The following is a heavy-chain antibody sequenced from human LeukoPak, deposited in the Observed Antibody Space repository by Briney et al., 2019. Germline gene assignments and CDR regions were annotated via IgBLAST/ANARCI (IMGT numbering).Heavy chain of an antibody. V-gene: IGHV3-7*01. D-gene: IGHD2-15*01. Sequence: GGSLRLSCAASGFTFSRNWMSWVRQAPGKGLEWVANIKQDESEKYYMDSVKGRFTISRDNAKNSLYLQMNSLRAEDTAVYYCARAICPSHRFCSGDSCPEAFDYWGQGTLVTVSS. CDR3: ARAICPSHRFCSGDSCPEAFDY. CDR1: GFTFSRNW. J-gene: IGHJ4*02. CDR2: IKQDESEK.